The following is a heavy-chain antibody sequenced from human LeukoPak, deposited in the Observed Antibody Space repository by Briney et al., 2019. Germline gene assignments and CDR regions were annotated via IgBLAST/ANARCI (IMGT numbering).Heavy chain of an antibody. CDR1: GGSISSYY. CDR2: IYYSGST. Sequence: SETLSLTCTVSGGSISSYYWGWIRQPPGKGLEWIGSIYYSGSTYYNPSLKSRVTISVDTSKNQFSLKLSSVTAADTAVYYCARRRIGSSTRNWFDPWGQGTLVTVSS. CDR3: ARRRIGSSTRNWFDP. V-gene: IGHV4-39*01. D-gene: IGHD6-13*01. J-gene: IGHJ5*02.